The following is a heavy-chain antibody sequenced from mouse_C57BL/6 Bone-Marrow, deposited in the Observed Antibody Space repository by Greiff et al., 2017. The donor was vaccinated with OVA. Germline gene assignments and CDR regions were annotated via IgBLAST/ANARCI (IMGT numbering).Heavy chain of an antibody. D-gene: IGHD1-1*01. Sequence: QVQLKQPGAELVKPGASVTLSCTASGYTFTSYWMHWVQQRPGQGLEWIGMINPNSGSTNYNEKITSKATRTVDKSSSTAYMQLSSLTSEDSVVYYCARGGPYGSSPYWYFDVWGTGTTVTVSS. V-gene: IGHV1-64*01. CDR1: GYTFTSYW. CDR2: INPNSGST. J-gene: IGHJ1*03. CDR3: ARGGPYGSSPYWYFDV.